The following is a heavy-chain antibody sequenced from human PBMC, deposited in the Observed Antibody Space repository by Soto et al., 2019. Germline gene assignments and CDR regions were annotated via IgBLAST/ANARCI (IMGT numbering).Heavy chain of an antibody. J-gene: IGHJ3*02. D-gene: IGHD2-2*01. Sequence: QVQLQESGPGLVKPSQTLSLTCTVSGGSISSGDYYWSWIRQPPGKGLEWIGYIYYSGSTYYNPCLKGRVTISVDTSKNQFSLKLSSVTAADTAVYYCAREFQYCISTSCYLDAFDIWGQGTMVTVSS. CDR3: AREFQYCISTSCYLDAFDI. V-gene: IGHV4-30-4*01. CDR2: IYYSGST. CDR1: GGSISSGDYY.